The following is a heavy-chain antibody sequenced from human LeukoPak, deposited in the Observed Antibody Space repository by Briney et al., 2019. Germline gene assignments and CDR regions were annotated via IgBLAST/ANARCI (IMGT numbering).Heavy chain of an antibody. CDR1: QFTFSSYA. Sequence: GGSLRLSCAASQFTFSSYAMSWVRQAPGKGLDWVSGLSGGGGSTYYADSVKGRFTISRDNSKNTLYLQMNSLRAEDTAIYYCARTGYCSSTSCSAGFDPWGQGTLVTVSS. CDR2: LSGGGGST. CDR3: ARTGYCSSTSCSAGFDP. D-gene: IGHD2-2*01. V-gene: IGHV3-23*01. J-gene: IGHJ5*02.